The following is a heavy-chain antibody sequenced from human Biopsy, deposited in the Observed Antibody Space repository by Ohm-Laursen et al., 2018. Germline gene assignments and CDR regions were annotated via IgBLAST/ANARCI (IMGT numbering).Heavy chain of an antibody. Sequence: SDTLSLTCPVFGGSFTGHYWSWIRQPPGKGLEWIGHISCTGYTSYNASLKSRVTISLDTSRKHFSLRLTSLAAADTAVYYCARGSNEYGGLYFPHWGQGTLVTVSS. CDR2: ISCTGYT. V-gene: IGHV4-59*11. CDR1: GGSFTGHY. J-gene: IGHJ1*01. D-gene: IGHD4-23*01. CDR3: ARGSNEYGGLYFPH.